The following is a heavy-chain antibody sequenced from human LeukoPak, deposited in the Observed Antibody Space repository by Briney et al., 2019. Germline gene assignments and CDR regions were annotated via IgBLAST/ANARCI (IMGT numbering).Heavy chain of an antibody. J-gene: IGHJ6*02. CDR2: ISTGSSYI. D-gene: IGHD3-3*01. CDR3: GRDGGVAYGLDV. V-gene: IGHV3-21*01. CDR1: KFTFSSYS. Sequence: PGGSLRLSCAASKFTFSSYSMNWVRQAPGKGLQWVSSISTGSSYIYYADSVKGRFTISRDNAKNSLYLQMNSLRADDTAVYYCGRDGGVAYGLDVWGQGTTVTVSS.